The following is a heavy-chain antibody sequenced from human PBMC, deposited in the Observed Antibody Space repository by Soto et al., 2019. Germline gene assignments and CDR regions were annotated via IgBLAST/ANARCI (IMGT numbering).Heavy chain of an antibody. J-gene: IGHJ4*02. D-gene: IGHD3-22*01. CDR3: AKVSSAYYDSSGYPDY. V-gene: IGHV3-23*01. CDR2: ISGSGGST. Sequence: GGSLRLSCAASGFTFSSYAMSWVRQAPGKGLEWVSAISGSGGSTYYADSVKGRFTISRDNSKTTLYLQMNSLRAEDTAVYYCAKVSSAYYDSSGYPDYWGQGTLVTVSS. CDR1: GFTFSSYA.